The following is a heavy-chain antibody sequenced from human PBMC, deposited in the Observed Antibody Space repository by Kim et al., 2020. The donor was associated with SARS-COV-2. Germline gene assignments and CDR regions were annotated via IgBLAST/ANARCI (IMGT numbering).Heavy chain of an antibody. CDR2: INSDGSST. CDR3: ARDRFLWFGELFNPGSFDY. CDR1: GFTFSSYW. J-gene: IGHJ4*02. D-gene: IGHD3-10*01. V-gene: IGHV3-74*01. Sequence: GGSLRLSCAASGFTFSSYWMHWVRQAPGKGLVWVSRINSDGSSTSYADSVKGRFTISRDNAKNTLYLQMNSLRAEDTAVYYCARDRFLWFGELFNPGSFDYWGQGTLVTVSS.